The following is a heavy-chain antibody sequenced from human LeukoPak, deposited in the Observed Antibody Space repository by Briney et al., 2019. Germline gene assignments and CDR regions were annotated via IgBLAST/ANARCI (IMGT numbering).Heavy chain of an antibody. Sequence: PGGSLRLSCAASGFTFDDYAMHWVRQAPGKGLEWVSGISWNSGSIGYADSVKGRFTISRDNAKNSLYMQMNSLRAEDTAVYYCVKDRYGEIANWFDPWGQGTLVTVSS. V-gene: IGHV3-9*01. J-gene: IGHJ5*02. CDR3: VKDRYGEIANWFDP. CDR2: ISWNSGSI. D-gene: IGHD2-21*01. CDR1: GFTFDDYA.